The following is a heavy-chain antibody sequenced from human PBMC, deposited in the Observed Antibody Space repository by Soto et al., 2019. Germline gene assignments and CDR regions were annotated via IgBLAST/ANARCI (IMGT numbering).Heavy chain of an antibody. V-gene: IGHV3-23*01. J-gene: IGHJ6*02. CDR3: AKSYGGPYYYGMDV. Sequence: PGGSLRLSCAASGFTFSSYAMSWVRQAPGKGLEWVSAISGSGGSTYYADSVKGRFTISRDNSKNTLYLQMNSLRAEDTAVYYCAKSYGGPYYYGMDVWGQGTTVTVSS. CDR1: GFTFSSYA. CDR2: ISGSGGST. D-gene: IGHD4-17*01.